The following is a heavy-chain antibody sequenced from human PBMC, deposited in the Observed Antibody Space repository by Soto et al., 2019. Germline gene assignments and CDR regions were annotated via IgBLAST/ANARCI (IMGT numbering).Heavy chain of an antibody. Sequence: QVQLVESGGGVVQPGRSLRLSCAASGFTFSSYGMHWVRQAPGKGLEWVAVMSYDGGNKNYVDSVKGRFTISRDNSKNXRYLQMNSLRAEDTAVYYCAKDTYYHDSSGYYVFDYWGQGTLVTVSS. CDR2: MSYDGGNK. D-gene: IGHD3-22*01. J-gene: IGHJ4*02. CDR3: AKDTYYHDSSGYYVFDY. V-gene: IGHV3-30*18. CDR1: GFTFSSYG.